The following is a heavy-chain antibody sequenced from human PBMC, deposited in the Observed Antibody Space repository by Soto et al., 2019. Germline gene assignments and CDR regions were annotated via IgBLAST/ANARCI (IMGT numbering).Heavy chain of an antibody. CDR3: ASGGASDIVATTYYYFDY. CDR1: GGTFSSYA. D-gene: IGHD5-12*01. CDR2: IIPIFGTA. V-gene: IGHV1-69*06. Sequence: ASVKVSCKASGGTFSSYAISWVRQAPGQGLEWMGGIIPIFGTANYAQKFQGRVTLTADKSTSTAYMELSSLRSEDTAVYYCASGGASDIVATTYYYFDYWGQGTLVTVSS. J-gene: IGHJ4*02.